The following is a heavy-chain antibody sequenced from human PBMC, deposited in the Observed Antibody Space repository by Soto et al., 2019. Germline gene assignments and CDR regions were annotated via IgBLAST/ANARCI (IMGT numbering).Heavy chain of an antibody. V-gene: IGHV4-59*08. J-gene: IGHJ5*02. Sequence: SETLSLTCTVSGGSVNNYYWSWIRQPPGKGLEWIGYSYYSGRTSYNPSLKSRVTISVDTSKNQFSLKLSSVTAADTAVYYCAKHRECHGNTCYSGEFDPWGQGTLVTVSS. CDR3: AKHRECHGNTCYSGEFDP. CDR2: SYYSGRT. CDR1: GGSVNNYY. D-gene: IGHD2-15*01.